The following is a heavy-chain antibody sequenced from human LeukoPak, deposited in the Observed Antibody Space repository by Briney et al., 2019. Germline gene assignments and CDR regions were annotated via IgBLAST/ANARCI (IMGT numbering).Heavy chain of an antibody. J-gene: IGHJ5*02. CDR3: ARPYYYDSRIDP. D-gene: IGHD3-22*01. CDR2: MYYSGST. V-gene: IGHV4-30-4*01. Sequence: TSETLSLTCSVSGGSISSGDYYWSWIRQPPGKGLEWIAYMYYSGSTYYNPSLKSRVTMSADTSKNQLSLKLSSVTAADTAVYYCARPYYYDSRIDPWGQGILVTVSS. CDR1: GGSISSGDYY.